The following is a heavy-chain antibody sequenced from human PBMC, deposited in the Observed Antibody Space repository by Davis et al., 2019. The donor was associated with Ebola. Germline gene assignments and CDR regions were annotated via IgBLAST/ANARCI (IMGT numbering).Heavy chain of an antibody. Sequence: GESLKISCAASGFTFSSYSMNWVRRAPGKGLEWVSSISSSSSYIYYADSVKGRFTISRDNAKNSPYLQMNSLRAEDTAVYYCAREVGVAASYFDYWGQGTLVTVSS. CDR2: ISSSSSYI. D-gene: IGHD2-15*01. CDR3: AREVGVAASYFDY. V-gene: IGHV3-21*01. CDR1: GFTFSSYS. J-gene: IGHJ4*02.